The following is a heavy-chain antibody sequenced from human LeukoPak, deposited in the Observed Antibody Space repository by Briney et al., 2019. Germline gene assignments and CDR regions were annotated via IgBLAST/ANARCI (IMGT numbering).Heavy chain of an antibody. D-gene: IGHD2-2*01. CDR3: ARPYCSSTSCPWFW. CDR1: GYSFTSYW. Sequence: GESLQISCQGSGYSFTSYWIGWVRQMPGKGLEWMGIIYPGDSDTKYSPSFQGQVTISADKSISTAYLQWSSLRASDTAMYYCARPYCSSTSCPWFWWGQGTLVTVSS. V-gene: IGHV5-51*01. CDR2: IYPGDSDT. J-gene: IGHJ4*02.